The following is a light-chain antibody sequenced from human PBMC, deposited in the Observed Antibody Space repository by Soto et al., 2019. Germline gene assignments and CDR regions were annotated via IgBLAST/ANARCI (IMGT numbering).Light chain of an antibody. CDR3: QQYNNWPPIT. V-gene: IGKV3D-15*01. CDR1: QSVDSN. J-gene: IGKJ5*01. Sequence: EIVMTQSPATLSLSPWDLATVSCRASQSVDSNLAWYQQKPGQTPRLLIYGASTRPTGIPARFSGSGSGTEFTLTISSLQSEDFAVYYCQQYNNWPPITFGQGTRLEIK. CDR2: GAS.